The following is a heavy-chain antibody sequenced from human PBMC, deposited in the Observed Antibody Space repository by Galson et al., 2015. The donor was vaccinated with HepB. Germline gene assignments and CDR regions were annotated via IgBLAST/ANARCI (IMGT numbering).Heavy chain of an antibody. CDR2: ISYDGSNK. V-gene: IGHV3-30*04. Sequence: SLRLSCAASGFTFSSYAMHWVRQAPGKGLEWVAVISYDGSNKYYADSVKGRFTISRDNSKNTLYLQMNSLRAEDTAVYYCARGASSWDYWGQGILVTVSS. CDR1: GFTFSSYA. J-gene: IGHJ4*02. D-gene: IGHD6-13*01. CDR3: ARGASSWDY.